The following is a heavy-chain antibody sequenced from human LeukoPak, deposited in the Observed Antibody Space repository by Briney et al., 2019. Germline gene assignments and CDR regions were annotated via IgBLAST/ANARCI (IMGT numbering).Heavy chain of an antibody. Sequence: ASVKVSCKASGYTFTNYYFHWVRQAPGQGLEWMGIINPSGGSTSYAQKFQGRVTMTRDTSTSTVYMKLSSLRSEDTAVYYCAREIGPIQLHLWGSAFGYWGQGTLVTVSS. J-gene: IGHJ4*02. V-gene: IGHV1-46*01. CDR2: INPSGGST. CDR3: AREIGPIQLHLWGSAFGY. D-gene: IGHD5-18*01. CDR1: GYTFTNYY.